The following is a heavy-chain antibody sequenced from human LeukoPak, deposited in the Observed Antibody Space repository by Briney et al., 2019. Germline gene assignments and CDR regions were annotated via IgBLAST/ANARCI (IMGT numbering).Heavy chain of an antibody. CDR3: ATYGSGSYYGSLDY. CDR1: GYTLTELS. Sequence: ASVKVSCKVSGYTLTELSMHWVRQAPGKGLEWMGGFDPEDGETIYAQKIQGRVTMTEDTSTDTAYMELSSLRSEDTAVYYCATYGSGSYYGSLDYWGQGTLVTVSS. CDR2: FDPEDGET. D-gene: IGHD3-10*01. J-gene: IGHJ4*02. V-gene: IGHV1-24*01.